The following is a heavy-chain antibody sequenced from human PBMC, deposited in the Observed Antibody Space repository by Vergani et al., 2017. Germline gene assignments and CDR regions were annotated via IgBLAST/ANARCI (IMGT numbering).Heavy chain of an antibody. V-gene: IGHV1-24*01. Sequence: QVQLVQSGAEVKKPGASVKVSCKVSGYTLTELSMHWGRQAPGKGLEWMGGFDPEDGETIYAQKFQGRVTMTEDTSTDTAYMELSSLRSEDTAVYYCATQLYDYVWGSYRLDAFDIWGQGTMVTVSS. CDR2: FDPEDGET. CDR1: GYTLTELS. J-gene: IGHJ3*02. CDR3: ATQLYDYVWGSYRLDAFDI. D-gene: IGHD3-16*02.